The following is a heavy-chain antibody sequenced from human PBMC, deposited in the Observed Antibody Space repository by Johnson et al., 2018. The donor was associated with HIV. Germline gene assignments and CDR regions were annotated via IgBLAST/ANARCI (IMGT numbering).Heavy chain of an antibody. CDR2: ISYDGSNK. CDR1: GFTFSSYA. CDR3: ARGPYCDFWSGCSSAVNGAFDL. V-gene: IGHV3-30*04. D-gene: IGHD3-3*01. Sequence: QMQLVESGGGVVQPGRSLRLSCAASGFTFSSYAMHWVRQAPGKGLEWVAVISYDGSNKYYADSVKGRFTISRDNSKNTLYLQMNSLRAEDTAVYYCARGPYCDFWSGCSSAVNGAFDLWGQGTMVTVSS. J-gene: IGHJ3*01.